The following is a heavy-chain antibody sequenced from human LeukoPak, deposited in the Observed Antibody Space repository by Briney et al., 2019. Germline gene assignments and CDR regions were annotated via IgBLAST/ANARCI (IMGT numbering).Heavy chain of an antibody. CDR2: ISYDGRKE. J-gene: IGHJ6*02. V-gene: IGHV3-30*18. D-gene: IGHD2-21*01. Sequence: GGSLRLSCAASGFTFRDYGIHWVRQAPGKGLEWVAVISYDGRKEYYVDSVKGRFTISRDNSKHTLHLQMNSLRAEDTAVYYCAKGIQPIYYYYGMDVWGPGTTVTVSS. CDR1: GFTFRDYG. CDR3: AKGIQPIYYYYGMDV.